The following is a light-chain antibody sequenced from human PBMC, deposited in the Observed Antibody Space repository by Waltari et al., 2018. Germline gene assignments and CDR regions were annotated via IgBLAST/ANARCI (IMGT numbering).Light chain of an antibody. CDR1: KLGDKY. J-gene: IGLJ2*01. Sequence: SYELTQPPSVSVSPGQTASITCSGDKLGDKYVSWYQQRPGQSPVLVIYENYRRPSGIPDRVSGSKSGNTATLTISGTQAMGEADYYCQAWDSSTGGVFGGGTKLTVL. CDR3: QAWDSSTGGV. CDR2: ENY. V-gene: IGLV3-1*01.